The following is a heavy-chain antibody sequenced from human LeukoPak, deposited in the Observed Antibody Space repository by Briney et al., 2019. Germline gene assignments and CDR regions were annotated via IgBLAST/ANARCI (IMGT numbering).Heavy chain of an antibody. J-gene: IGHJ4*02. V-gene: IGHV3-30*18. D-gene: IGHD3-3*01. CDR3: AKGKLRFLEWLFDY. Sequence: GGSLRRSCAASGFTFCSYGMQWVRQAPGMGLEWVVVISDDGSNKYYVDSVKGRFTITRDNSKNTVYLQMNSLRAEDKAWYYCAKGKLRFLEWLFDYWGQGTLVTVSS. CDR2: ISDDGSNK. CDR1: GFTFCSYG.